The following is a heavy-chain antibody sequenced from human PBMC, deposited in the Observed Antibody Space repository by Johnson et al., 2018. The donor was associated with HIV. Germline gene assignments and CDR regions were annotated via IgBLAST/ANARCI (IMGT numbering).Heavy chain of an antibody. Sequence: QVQLVESGGGVVQPGRSLRLSCAASGFTFSSYGMHWVRQAPGKGLEWVTVISYDGSNEYYADSVKGRFTISRDNSKNTLYLQMNSLKAEDTAVYYCAKVGGRHDYGDYLGAFDIWGQGTMVTVSS. CDR2: ISYDGSNE. D-gene: IGHD4-17*01. CDR1: GFTFSSYG. CDR3: AKVGGRHDYGDYLGAFDI. J-gene: IGHJ3*02. V-gene: IGHV3-30*18.